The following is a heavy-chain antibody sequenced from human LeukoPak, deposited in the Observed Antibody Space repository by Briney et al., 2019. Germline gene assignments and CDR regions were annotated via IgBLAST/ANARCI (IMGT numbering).Heavy chain of an antibody. CDR1: GYTFTGHY. CDR2: INPNSGGT. Sequence: ASVKVSCKASGYTFTGHYMHWVRQAPGQGLEWMGWINPNSGGTNYAQKFQGRVTMTRDTSISTAYMELSRLRSDDTAVYYCAREGVGYCSSTSCFNDYWGQGTLVTVSS. CDR3: AREGVGYCSSTSCFNDY. V-gene: IGHV1-2*02. D-gene: IGHD2-2*01. J-gene: IGHJ4*02.